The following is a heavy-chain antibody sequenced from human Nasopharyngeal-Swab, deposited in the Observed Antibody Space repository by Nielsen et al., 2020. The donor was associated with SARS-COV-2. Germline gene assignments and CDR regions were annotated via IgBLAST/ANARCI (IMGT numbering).Heavy chain of an antibody. CDR1: GYIFTGHS. V-gene: IGHV1-46*01. Sequence: ASVKVSCKASGYIFTGHSIHWVRQAPAQGLEWLGIIHPRGGKTFYAQRFQDRVTMTSDTSTSTVYMELSSLTSQDTAVYFCARDLGDFSEVEDVWGRGTLVTVSS. CDR2: IHPRGGKT. CDR3: ARDLGDFSEVEDV. D-gene: IGHD2-15*01. J-gene: IGHJ2*01.